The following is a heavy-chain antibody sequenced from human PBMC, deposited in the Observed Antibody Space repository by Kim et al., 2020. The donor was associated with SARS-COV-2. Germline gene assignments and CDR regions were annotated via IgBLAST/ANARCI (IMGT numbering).Heavy chain of an antibody. CDR2: ITYDGDNNKK. V-gene: IGHV3-30*18. Sequence: GGSLRLSCAASGFTVSSCGMHWVRQAPGKGLEWLTVITYDGDNNKKYYADSVRGRFTISRDNSRNTLYRNMNSLRVEDTALYYCVKEQSSGWYRTSDYWGQGHLFSVSS. D-gene: IGHD6-19*01. J-gene: IGHJ4*02. CDR1: GFTVSSCG. CDR3: VKEQSSGWYRTSDY.